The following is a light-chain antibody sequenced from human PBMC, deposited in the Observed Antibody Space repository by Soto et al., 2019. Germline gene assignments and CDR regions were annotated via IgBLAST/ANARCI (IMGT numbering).Light chain of an antibody. V-gene: IGLV2-11*01. CDR1: SSDVGGYKF. J-gene: IGLJ1*01. CDR2: DVS. Sequence: QSVLTQPRSVSGSPGQPVTISCTGTSSDVGGYKFVSWYQQYPGKAPKLMIYDVSKRPSGVPDRFSGSKSGNTASLTISGLQAEDEADYYCCSYVNLYYVFGTGTKLTVL. CDR3: CSYVNLYYV.